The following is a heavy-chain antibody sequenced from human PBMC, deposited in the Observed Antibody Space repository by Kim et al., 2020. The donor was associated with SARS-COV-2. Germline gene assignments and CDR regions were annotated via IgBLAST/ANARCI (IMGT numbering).Heavy chain of an antibody. D-gene: IGHD3-10*01. J-gene: IGHJ6*02. CDR2: INHSGST. V-gene: IGHV4-34*01. CDR1: GGSFSGYY. Sequence: SETLSLTCAVYGGSFSGYYWSWIRQPPGKGLEWIGEINHSGSTNYNPSLKSRVTISVDTSKNQFSLKLSSVTAADTAVYYCARGRMVRGVIHYYYGMDVWGQGTTVTVSS. CDR3: ARGRMVRGVIHYYYGMDV.